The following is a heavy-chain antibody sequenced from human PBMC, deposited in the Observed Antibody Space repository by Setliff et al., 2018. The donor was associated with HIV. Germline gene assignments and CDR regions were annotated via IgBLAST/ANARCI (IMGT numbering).Heavy chain of an antibody. V-gene: IGHV4-39*01. D-gene: IGHD4-17*01. CDR3: ARRFLTTVVTLGFHI. CDR2: IYYSGHT. Sequence: PSETLSLTCIVSGASMNSSNSYWGWIRQPPGKGLEWIGSIYYSGHTYYNSSLQSRVTISVDTSKNRFALKLTSVTAADTAVYYCARRFLTTVVTLGFHIWGQGTMVTVSS. J-gene: IGHJ3*02. CDR1: GASMNSSNSY.